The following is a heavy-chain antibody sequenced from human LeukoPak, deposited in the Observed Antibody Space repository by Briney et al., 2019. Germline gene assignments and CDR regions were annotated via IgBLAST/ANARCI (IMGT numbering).Heavy chain of an antibody. D-gene: IGHD5-18*01. CDR1: GFTFSSYS. Sequence: GGSLXXSCAASGFTFSSYSMNWVRQAPGKGLEWVSYISSSSNTIYYADSVKGRFTISRDNAKTSVDVQMNSLRAEDTGVYYCVSXRGFRLLDRYLDSWGQGTLVTVSS. V-gene: IGHV3-48*01. CDR3: VSXRGFRLLDRYLDS. CDR2: ISSSSNTI. J-gene: IGHJ4*02.